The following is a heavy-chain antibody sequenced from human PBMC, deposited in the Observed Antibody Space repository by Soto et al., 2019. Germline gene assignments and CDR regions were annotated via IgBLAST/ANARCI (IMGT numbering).Heavy chain of an antibody. CDR3: ARASGPRDSSGYYYILYAFDI. Sequence: QVQLVETGGGLVKPGGSLRLSCAASGFTFTDYYMSWIRQAPGKGLEWVSYISSSGSTIYYADSVKGRFTISRDNAKNSLYLQMNSLRAEDTAVYYCARASGPRDSSGYYYILYAFDIWGQGTMVTVSS. CDR1: GFTFTDYY. D-gene: IGHD3-22*01. CDR2: ISSSGSTI. J-gene: IGHJ3*02. V-gene: IGHV3-11*01.